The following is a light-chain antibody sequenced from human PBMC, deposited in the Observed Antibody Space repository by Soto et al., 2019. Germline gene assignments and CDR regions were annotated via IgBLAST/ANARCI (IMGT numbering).Light chain of an antibody. CDR1: QSVLYSSNNRNY. CDR3: QQSYTTPPT. Sequence: DIVMTQSPDSLTVSLGERATINCKSSQSVLYSSNNRNYLAWYQQKPGQPPKLLISWASARESGVPDRFSGSGSGTDFTLTISSLQAEDVAVYSCQQSYTTPPTFGRGTKLEIK. CDR2: WAS. J-gene: IGKJ2*01. V-gene: IGKV4-1*01.